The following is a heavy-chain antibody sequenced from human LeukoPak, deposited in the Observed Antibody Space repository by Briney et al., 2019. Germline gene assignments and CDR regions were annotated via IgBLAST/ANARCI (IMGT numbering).Heavy chain of an antibody. V-gene: IGHV1-69*02. CDR1: GYTLTELS. Sequence: GASVKVSCKVSGYTLTELSMHWVRQAPGQGLEWMGRIIPILGIANYAQKFQGRVTITADKSTSTAYMELSSLRSEDTAVYYCASLAQNSGSYKDYWGQGTLVTVSS. J-gene: IGHJ4*02. CDR2: IIPILGIA. D-gene: IGHD1-26*01. CDR3: ASLAQNSGSYKDY.